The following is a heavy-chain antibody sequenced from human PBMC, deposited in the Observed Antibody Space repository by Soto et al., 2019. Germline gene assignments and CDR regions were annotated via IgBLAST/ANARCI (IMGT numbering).Heavy chain of an antibody. J-gene: IGHJ4*02. CDR1: GFTFSSYA. D-gene: IGHD6-13*01. Sequence: GSLRLSCSASGFTFSSYAMHWVRQAPGKGLEYVSAISSNGGSTYYADSVKGRFTISRDNSKNTLYLQMSSLRAEDTAVYYCVKSPGYSSSWYYFDYWGQGTLVTVSS. CDR2: ISSNGGST. CDR3: VKSPGYSSSWYYFDY. V-gene: IGHV3-64D*06.